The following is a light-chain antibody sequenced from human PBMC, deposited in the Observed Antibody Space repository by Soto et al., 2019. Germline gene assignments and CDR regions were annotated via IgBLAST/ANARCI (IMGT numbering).Light chain of an antibody. CDR1: SSNVGGYNY. CDR3: CSYAGSYNWV. CDR2: DVS. V-gene: IGLV2-11*01. Sequence: QSVLTQPRSVSGSPGQSVTISCTGTSSNVGGYNYVSWYQQHPGKAHKLMIYDVSKRPSGVPGRFSGSKSGNAASLTISGLPAEEEADYYCCSYAGSYNWVFGGGTKVTVL. J-gene: IGLJ3*02.